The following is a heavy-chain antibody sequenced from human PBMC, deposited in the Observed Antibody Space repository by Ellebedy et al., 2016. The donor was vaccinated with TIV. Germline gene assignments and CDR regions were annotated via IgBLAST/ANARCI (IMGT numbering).Heavy chain of an antibody. J-gene: IGHJ4*02. Sequence: GESLKISCSASGFTFTSYAIHWVRQAPGKGLEYVSAISSNGDSTYYADSVKGRFTISRDNSKNTVLLQMNSLKTEDTAVYYCVHIVVVTATGYWGQGTLVTVSS. CDR1: GFTFTSYA. V-gene: IGHV3-64D*06. D-gene: IGHD2-21*02. CDR3: VHIVVVTATGY. CDR2: ISSNGDST.